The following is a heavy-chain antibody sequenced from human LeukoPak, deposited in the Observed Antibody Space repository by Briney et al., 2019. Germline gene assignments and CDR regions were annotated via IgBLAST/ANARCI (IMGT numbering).Heavy chain of an antibody. CDR3: ARDVAYYYDSSGYYDY. D-gene: IGHD3-22*01. CDR2: INHSGST. CDR1: GGSFSGYY. J-gene: IGHJ4*02. Sequence: SETLSLTCAVYGGSFSGYYWSWIRQPPGKGREWIGEINHSGSTNYNPSLKSRVTISVDTSKNQFSLKLSSVTAADTAVYYCARDVAYYYDSSGYYDYWGQGTLVTVSS. V-gene: IGHV4-34*01.